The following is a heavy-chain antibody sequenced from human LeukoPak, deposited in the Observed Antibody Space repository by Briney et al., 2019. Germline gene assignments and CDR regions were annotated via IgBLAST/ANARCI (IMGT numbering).Heavy chain of an antibody. CDR1: GFTFSVYS. D-gene: IGHD6-19*01. CDR3: AKDQRSSRYSSGWRTGLDY. CDR2: INPGSSNK. J-gene: IGHJ4*02. V-gene: IGHV3-48*01. Sequence: VQPGGSLRLSCAASGFTFSVYSMNWVRQAPGKGLEWVSYINPGSSNKYYADSVKGRFTISRDNSKNTLYLQMNSLRAEDTAVYYCAKDQRSSRYSSGWRTGLDYWGQGTLVTVSS.